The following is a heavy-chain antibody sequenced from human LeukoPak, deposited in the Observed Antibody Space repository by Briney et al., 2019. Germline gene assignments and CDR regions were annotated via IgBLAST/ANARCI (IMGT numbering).Heavy chain of an antibody. D-gene: IGHD2-2*01. J-gene: IGHJ4*02. CDR1: GDSISSSSYY. V-gene: IGHV4-39*01. CDR3: ARHHSIVIVPTARGFDY. Sequence: PSETLSLTCTVSGDSISSSSYYWGWVRQPPGKGLEWIGSVYYFGDTYYSPSLESRVTISIDTSKNQFSLKLSSVTATDTAVYYCARHHSIVIVPTARGFDYWGQGTLVTVSS. CDR2: VYYFGDT.